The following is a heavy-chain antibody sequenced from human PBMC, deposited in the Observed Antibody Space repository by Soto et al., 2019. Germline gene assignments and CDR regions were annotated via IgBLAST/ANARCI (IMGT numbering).Heavy chain of an antibody. J-gene: IGHJ4*02. D-gene: IGHD6-19*01. V-gene: IGHV4-34*01. Sequence: SETLSLTCDVYGGSFSGFFWTWIRQPPGKGLEWIGEINHSGSTNYNPSPKSRVTLSMDMSENQFSLRLTSVTAADTAVYYCVRGQWLPRGEYWGQGTLVTVSS. CDR2: INHSGST. CDR3: VRGQWLPRGEY. CDR1: GGSFSGFF.